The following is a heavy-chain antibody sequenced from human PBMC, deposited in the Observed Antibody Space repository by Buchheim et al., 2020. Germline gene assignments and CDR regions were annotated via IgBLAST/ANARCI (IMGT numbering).Heavy chain of an antibody. CDR1: GFSFSTYS. Sequence: EVELVESGGGLVQPGGSLRLSCAVSGFSFSTYSMDWVRQAPGKGLEWLAYISDTSSTLYYGDSVKCRFTVSRDNAKNALNSPMNSLRVEDTAVYYCARAPTPYSSSWYDYYYGMDVWGQGTT. CDR2: ISDTSSTL. CDR3: ARAPTPYSSSWYDYYYGMDV. V-gene: IGHV3-48*04. D-gene: IGHD6-13*01. J-gene: IGHJ6*02.